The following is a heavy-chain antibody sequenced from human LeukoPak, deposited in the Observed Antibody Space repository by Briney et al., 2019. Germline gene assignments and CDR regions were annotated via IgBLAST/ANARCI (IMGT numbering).Heavy chain of an antibody. V-gene: IGHV3-23*01. J-gene: IGHJ4*02. CDR1: GFTFSGYA. CDR2: INAFGAST. CDR3: AKVALGYCSGSSCYYFDY. Sequence: GGSLRLSCAASGFTFSGYAMSWVRQAPGKGLEWVSSINAFGASTYYADSVKGRFAISRDNSKNTLYLQMNSLRAEDTAVYYCAKVALGYCSGSSCYYFDYGGQGTLVTVSS. D-gene: IGHD2-15*01.